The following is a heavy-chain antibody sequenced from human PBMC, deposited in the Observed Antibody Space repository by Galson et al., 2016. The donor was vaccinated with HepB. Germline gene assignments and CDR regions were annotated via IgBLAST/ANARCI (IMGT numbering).Heavy chain of an antibody. CDR2: SSGTGATT. Sequence: SLRLSCAASGFTLSTYAMSWVRQAPGKGLEWVSSSSGTGATTYYADSVKGRFTISRDNLRNTLYLQLDSLRAEDTALYYCRRDGYNHIAFDIWGRGTMVTVSS. J-gene: IGHJ3*02. D-gene: IGHD5-24*01. CDR3: RRDGYNHIAFDI. CDR1: GFTLSTYA. V-gene: IGHV3-23*01.